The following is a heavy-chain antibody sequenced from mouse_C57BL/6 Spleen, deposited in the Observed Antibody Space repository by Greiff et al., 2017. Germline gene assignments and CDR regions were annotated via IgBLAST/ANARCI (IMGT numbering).Heavy chain of an antibody. CDR1: GFNIKDYY. Sequence: VQLQQSGAELVRPGASVKLSCTASGFNIKDYYMHWVKQTTEQGLEWIGRIDPEDGETKYAPNFQGKATITADTSSNTAYLQLSSLTSEDTAVYYCARSLYYDYEEFAYWGQGTLVTVSA. CDR2: IDPEDGET. CDR3: ARSLYYDYEEFAY. D-gene: IGHD2-4*01. J-gene: IGHJ3*01. V-gene: IGHV14-2*01.